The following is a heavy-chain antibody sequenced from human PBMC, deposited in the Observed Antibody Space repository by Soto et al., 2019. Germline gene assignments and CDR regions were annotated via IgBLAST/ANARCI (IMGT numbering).Heavy chain of an antibody. V-gene: IGHV4-34*01. D-gene: IGHD2-2*01. J-gene: IGHJ6*02. CDR1: GGSFRGCY. CDR2: SNHSGST. CDR3: TRGFYCSSTSCSSYGMDV. Sequence: PWETLSLTCVGYGGSFRGCYWSWSRQPPGKGLERIGESNHSGSTNYNPSLKSRVIISVDTSKNQFSLKLSSVSAADTAVYYCTRGFYCSSTSCSSYGMDVWGQGTTVS.